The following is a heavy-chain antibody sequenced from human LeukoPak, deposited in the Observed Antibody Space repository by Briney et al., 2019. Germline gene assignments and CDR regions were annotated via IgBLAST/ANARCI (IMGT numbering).Heavy chain of an antibody. V-gene: IGHV1-18*01. CDR1: GYNFINYG. J-gene: IGHJ4*02. D-gene: IGHD2-2*01. Sequence: ASVTLSCKAYGYNFINYGISWVRQAPGQGLEWMGWISASNGSTKYAQNVQGRVTMMTDTSTTTAYMELRSLRSDDTAVYYCARDRDYYDCSSMWGQGTLVTVSS. CDR3: ARDRDYYDCSSM. CDR2: ISASNGST.